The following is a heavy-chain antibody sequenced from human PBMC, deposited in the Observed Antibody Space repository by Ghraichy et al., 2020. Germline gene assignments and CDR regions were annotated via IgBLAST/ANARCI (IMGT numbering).Heavy chain of an antibody. J-gene: IGHJ4*02. CDR3: ARDQTPGVNIFDY. CDR2: IYSGGST. V-gene: IGHV3-53*01. Sequence: GGSRRLSCAASGFTVSSNYMSWVRQAPGKGLEWVSVIYSGGSTYYADSVKGRFTISRDNSKNTLYLQMNSLRAEDTAVYYCARDQTPGVNIFDYWGQGTLVTVSS. D-gene: IGHD3-16*02. CDR1: GFTVSSNY.